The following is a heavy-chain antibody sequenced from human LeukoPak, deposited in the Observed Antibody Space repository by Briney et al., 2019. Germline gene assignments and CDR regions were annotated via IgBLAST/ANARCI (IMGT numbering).Heavy chain of an antibody. J-gene: IGHJ4*02. Sequence: PSETLSLTCVVSGGSISRGSYYWNWIRQPAGKGLEWMGRIYNSGSTNYNPSLKSPVTISAEMSRNQLSLQLTSVTAAGTAMYYCARQRFGALDFDSWGQGALVIVSS. V-gene: IGHV4-61*02. D-gene: IGHD3-10*01. CDR3: ARQRFGALDFDS. CDR1: GGSISRGSYY. CDR2: IYNSGST.